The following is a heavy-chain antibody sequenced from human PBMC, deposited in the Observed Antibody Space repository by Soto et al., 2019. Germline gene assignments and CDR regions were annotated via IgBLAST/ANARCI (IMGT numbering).Heavy chain of an antibody. J-gene: IGHJ6*02. Sequence: PSETLSLTCTVSGGSISSSSYYWGWIRQPPGKGLEWIGSIYYSGSTYYNPSLKSRVTISVDTSKNQFSLKLSSVTAADTAVYYCARCRDIAVAGTVYYYYYGMDVWGQGTTVTVSS. CDR1: GGSISSSSYY. CDR3: ARCRDIAVAGTVYYYYYGMDV. CDR2: IYYSGST. V-gene: IGHV4-39*01. D-gene: IGHD6-19*01.